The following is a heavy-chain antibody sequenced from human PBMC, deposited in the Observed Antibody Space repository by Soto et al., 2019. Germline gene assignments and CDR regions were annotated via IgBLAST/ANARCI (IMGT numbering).Heavy chain of an antibody. CDR3: ARGRYGDY. D-gene: IGHD1-1*01. CDR1: GYTFTSYG. CDR2: ISAHNGNT. V-gene: IGHV1-18*01. Sequence: QVHLVQSGAEVKKPGASVKVSCKGSGYTFTSYGITWVRQAPGQGLEWMGWISAHNGNTDYAQKLPGRVTVTRDTSTRTAYMELSSLRSDDTAVYYCARGRYGDYWGQGALVTVSS. J-gene: IGHJ4*02.